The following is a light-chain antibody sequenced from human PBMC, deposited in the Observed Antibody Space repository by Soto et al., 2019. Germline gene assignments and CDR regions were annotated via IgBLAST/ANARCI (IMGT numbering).Light chain of an antibody. CDR3: QQYNNWPGWT. Sequence: EIVMTQSPATLSVSPGERATLSCRASQSVSSNLAWYQQKPGQAPRLLIYGASTRATGIPARFSGSGSGTEFTLTISSLQSEDFAGYYCQQYNNWPGWTCGQGTKVEIK. CDR1: QSVSSN. CDR2: GAS. V-gene: IGKV3-15*01. J-gene: IGKJ1*01.